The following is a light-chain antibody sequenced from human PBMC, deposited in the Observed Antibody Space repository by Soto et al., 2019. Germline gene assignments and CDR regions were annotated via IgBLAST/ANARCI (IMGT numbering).Light chain of an antibody. CDR2: GAS. Sequence: EIVMTQSPATLSVSPGERATLSCRASQSVSSNLAWYQQKPGQAPRLLIYGASTRATGIPARFSDSGSGTAFTLTISSLQSEDFAIYFCQQYNNWPPDRTFGQGTKVEIK. CDR3: QQYNNWPPDRT. J-gene: IGKJ1*01. V-gene: IGKV3-15*01. CDR1: QSVSSN.